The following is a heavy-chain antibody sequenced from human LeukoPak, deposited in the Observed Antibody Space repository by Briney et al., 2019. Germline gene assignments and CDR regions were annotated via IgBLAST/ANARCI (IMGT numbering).Heavy chain of an antibody. D-gene: IGHD2-15*01. J-gene: IGHJ3*02. CDR1: GRSISSYY. CDR3: ARGRGLLGYCSGGSCYPGAFDI. CDR2: IYTSGST. Sequence: PSETLSLTCTVSGRSISSYYWSWIRQPAGKGLEWIGRIYTSGSTNYNLSLKSRVTMSVDTSKNQFSLKLSSVTAADTAVYYCARGRGLLGYCSGGSCYPGAFDIWGQGTMVTVSS. V-gene: IGHV4-4*07.